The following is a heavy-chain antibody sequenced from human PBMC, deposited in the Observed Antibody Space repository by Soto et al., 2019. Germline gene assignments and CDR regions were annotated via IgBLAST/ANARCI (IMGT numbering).Heavy chain of an antibody. Sequence: SETLSLTCSVSGVSFTTYYWTWIRQAPGKGPGWIGYIYYNGVSNYNTSLKSRVTMSVDTSKSQFLLKLTSVTAADAAVYYCVRDLTVGGFFDPWGQGTLVTVSS. CDR2: IYYNGVS. V-gene: IGHV4-59*12. J-gene: IGHJ5*02. CDR3: VRDLTVGGFFDP. CDR1: GVSFTTYY. D-gene: IGHD2-21*02.